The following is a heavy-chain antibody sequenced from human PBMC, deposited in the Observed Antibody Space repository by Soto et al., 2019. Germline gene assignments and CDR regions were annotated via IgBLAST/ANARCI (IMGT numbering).Heavy chain of an antibody. CDR2: IYWDDDK. CDR3: AHRVLRTVFGLVTTTAIYFDF. CDR1: GFSLTTSGVG. D-gene: IGHD3-3*01. Sequence: QITLKESGPTVVNPTETLTLTCTFSGFSLTTSGVGVGWVRQSPGKAPEWLALIYWDDDKRYSTSLNSRLIITKETSKNQVVLTMANVDPADTATYYCAHRVLRTVFGLVTTTAIYFDFWGPGTPVVVSS. V-gene: IGHV2-5*02. J-gene: IGHJ4*02.